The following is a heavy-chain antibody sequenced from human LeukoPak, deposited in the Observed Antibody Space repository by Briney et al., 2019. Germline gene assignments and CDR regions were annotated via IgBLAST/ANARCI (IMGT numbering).Heavy chain of an antibody. CDR1: GGSISSYY. J-gene: IGHJ3*02. V-gene: IGHV4-59*01. CDR2: IYYSRST. CDR3: ASQYSSSWYNPNDAFDI. D-gene: IGHD6-13*01. Sequence: PSETLSLTCTVSGGSISSYYWSWIRQPPGKGLEWIGYIYYSRSTNYNPSLKRPHTLSVDTSKNKFSLKLSSVTAADTAVYYCASQYSSSWYNPNDAFDIWGQGTMVTVSS.